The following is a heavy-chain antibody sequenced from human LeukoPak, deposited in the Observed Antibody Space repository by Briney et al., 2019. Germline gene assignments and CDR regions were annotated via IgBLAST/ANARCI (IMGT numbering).Heavy chain of an antibody. V-gene: IGHV3-66*01. Sequence: GRSLRLSRAASGFTVTNKDMNWVRQAPGKGLEWVSVLTSGGSTYLADSGKGRFTVSRDNPKNTLSLQMNSLRVEDTAVYYCARDLISGPATHDSWGQGALVTVSS. J-gene: IGHJ4*02. CDR1: GFTVTNKD. CDR2: LTSGGST. CDR3: ARDLISGPATHDS. D-gene: IGHD2-15*01.